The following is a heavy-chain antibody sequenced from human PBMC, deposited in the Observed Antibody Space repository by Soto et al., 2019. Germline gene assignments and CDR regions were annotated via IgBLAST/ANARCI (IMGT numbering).Heavy chain of an antibody. V-gene: IGHV3-66*01. CDR2: IYSGGST. CDR3: ARDLSGYEVNDAFDI. CDR1: GFTVSSNY. Sequence: PGGSLRLSCAASGFTVSSNYMSWVRQAPGKGLEWVSVIYSGGSTYYADSVKGRFTISRDNSKNTLYLQMNSLRAEDTAVYYCARDLSGYEVNDAFDIWGQGTMVTVSS. D-gene: IGHD5-12*01. J-gene: IGHJ3*02.